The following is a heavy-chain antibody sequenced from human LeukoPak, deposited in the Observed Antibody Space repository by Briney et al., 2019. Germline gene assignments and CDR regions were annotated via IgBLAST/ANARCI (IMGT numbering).Heavy chain of an antibody. J-gene: IGHJ3*02. CDR3: ARDPDNSGSYYSDAFDI. CDR2: INSDGSST. V-gene: IGHV3-74*01. CDR1: GFTFSSYW. D-gene: IGHD1-26*01. Sequence: GGTVRLSCAASGFTFSSYWMHWVRQAPGKGLVWVSRINSDGSSTSYADSVKGRFTISRDNAKNTLYLQMNSLRAEDTAVYYCARDPDNSGSYYSDAFDIWGQGTMVTVSS.